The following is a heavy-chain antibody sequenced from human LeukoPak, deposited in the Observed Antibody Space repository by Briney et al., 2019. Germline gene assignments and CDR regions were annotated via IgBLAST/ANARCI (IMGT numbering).Heavy chain of an antibody. CDR2: ISSSSSTI. Sequence: RPGGSLRLSCAASGFTFDDYAMSWVRQAPGKGLEWVSYISSSSSTIYYADSVKGRFTISRDNAKNSLYLQMNSLRAEDTAVYYCARDPYSVTIFGVVSGWFDPWGQGTLVTVSS. CDR3: ARDPYSVTIFGVVSGWFDP. J-gene: IGHJ5*02. CDR1: GFTFDDYA. D-gene: IGHD3-3*01. V-gene: IGHV3-48*01.